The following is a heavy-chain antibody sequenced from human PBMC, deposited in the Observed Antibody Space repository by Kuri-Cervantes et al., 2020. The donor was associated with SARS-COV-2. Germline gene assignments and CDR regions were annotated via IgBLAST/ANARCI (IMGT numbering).Heavy chain of an antibody. Sequence: ASVKVSCKASGYTFTSYDINWVRQATGQGLEWTGWMNPNSGNTGYAQKFQGRVTMTRNTSISTAYMELSSLRSEDTAVYYCARRPPQGYCSSTSCCTPSIYFDYWGQGTLVTVSS. CDR3: ARRPPQGYCSSTSCCTPSIYFDY. J-gene: IGHJ4*02. D-gene: IGHD2-2*02. V-gene: IGHV1-8*02. CDR1: GYTFTSYD. CDR2: MNPNSGNT.